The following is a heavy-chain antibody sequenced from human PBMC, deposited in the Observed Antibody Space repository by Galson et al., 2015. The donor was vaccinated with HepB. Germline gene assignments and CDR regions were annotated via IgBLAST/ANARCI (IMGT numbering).Heavy chain of an antibody. CDR2: ISYDGSHQ. CDR1: GFTFSNFG. D-gene: IGHD5-18*01. CDR3: ARQSDTSMAY. J-gene: IGHJ4*02. Sequence: SLRLSCAASGFTFSNFGMHWVRQAPGRGLEWVAPISYDGSHQYYADSVKGRFTISRDYSRDTLFLQMNSLRAEDTAVYYCARQSDTSMAYWGQGTLVTVSS. V-gene: IGHV3-30*03.